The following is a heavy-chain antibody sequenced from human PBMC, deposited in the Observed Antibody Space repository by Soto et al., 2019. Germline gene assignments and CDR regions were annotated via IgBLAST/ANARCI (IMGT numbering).Heavy chain of an antibody. V-gene: IGHV3-23*01. CDR1: GFTFSNYA. CDR2: ISGSGGST. D-gene: IGHD3-9*01. CDR3: AKGPYYDILTGMDV. Sequence: GGSLRLSCAASGFTFSNYAMNWVRQPPGKGLEWVSAISGSGGSTYYADSVKGRFTISRDNSKNTLYLQMNSLRAEDTAVYYCAKGPYYDILTGMDVWGKGTTVTVSS. J-gene: IGHJ6*03.